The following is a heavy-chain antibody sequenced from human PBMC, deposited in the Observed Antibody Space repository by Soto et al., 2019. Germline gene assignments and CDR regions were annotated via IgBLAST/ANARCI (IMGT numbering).Heavy chain of an antibody. D-gene: IGHD3-16*01. Sequence: GGSLRLSCAASGFTFSSYAMHWVRQAPGKGLEWVAVISYDGSNKYYADSVKGRFTISRDNSKNTLYLQMNSLRSEDTAVYHDASNLGGYYYYYGMDVWGQGTTVTVSS. V-gene: IGHV3-30-3*01. CDR3: ASNLGGYYYYYGMDV. CDR2: ISYDGSNK. CDR1: GFTFSSYA. J-gene: IGHJ6*02.